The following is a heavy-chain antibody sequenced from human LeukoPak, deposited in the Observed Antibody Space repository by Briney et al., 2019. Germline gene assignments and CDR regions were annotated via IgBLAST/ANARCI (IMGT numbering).Heavy chain of an antibody. J-gene: IGHJ4*02. CDR1: GFTFRDHY. Sequence: GGSLRLSCAASGFTFRDHYMTWVRQAPGKGLEWVANIKKDGSEKHYVDSVKGRFTISRDNVKNSLYLQMTSLRGEDTAVYYCVQRGLDYWGQGTQVTVSS. V-gene: IGHV3-7*01. D-gene: IGHD6-25*01. CDR3: VQRGLDY. CDR2: IKKDGSEK.